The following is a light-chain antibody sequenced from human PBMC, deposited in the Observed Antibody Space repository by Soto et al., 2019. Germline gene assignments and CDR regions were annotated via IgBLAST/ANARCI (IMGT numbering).Light chain of an antibody. V-gene: IGKV3-15*01. J-gene: IGKJ4*01. CDR3: QQYNNWPRAT. CDR2: RAS. CDR1: QSVSSN. Sequence: EIVLTQSPVTLSLSPGERATLSCRASQSVSSNLAWYQQKPGQAPRLFIFRASSRATGLPARFSASGSGTDFNLTISSLQSEDFAVYYCQQYNNWPRATFGGGTKVDIK.